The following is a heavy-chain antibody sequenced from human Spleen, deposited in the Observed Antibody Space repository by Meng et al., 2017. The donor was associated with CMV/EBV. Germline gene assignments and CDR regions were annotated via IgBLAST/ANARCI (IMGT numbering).Heavy chain of an antibody. CDR1: SG. D-gene: IGHD2-2*01. V-gene: IGHV1-18*01. Sequence: SGISWVRQAPGQGLEWMGWISGYNGKTDYAQKVQGRVTMTTDTSTSTVYMELRSLRSDDTAVYYCARDPDIIVVPAVVGSPGGFDLWGQGTLVTVSS. CDR2: ISGYNGKT. CDR3: ARDPDIIVVPAVVGSPGGFDL. J-gene: IGHJ5*02.